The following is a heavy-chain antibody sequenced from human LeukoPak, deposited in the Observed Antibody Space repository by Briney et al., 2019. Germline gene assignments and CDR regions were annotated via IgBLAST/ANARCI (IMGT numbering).Heavy chain of an antibody. J-gene: IGHJ4*02. D-gene: IGHD2-8*01. Sequence: SETLSLTCTVSGGSISSCGYYWSWIRQHPGKGLEWIGYIYYSGSTYYNPSLESRVTISVDTSKNQFSLKLSSVTAADTAVYYCARTVLMVYAIDYWGQGTLVTVSS. V-gene: IGHV4-31*03. CDR3: ARTVLMVYAIDY. CDR1: GGSISSCGYY. CDR2: IYYSGST.